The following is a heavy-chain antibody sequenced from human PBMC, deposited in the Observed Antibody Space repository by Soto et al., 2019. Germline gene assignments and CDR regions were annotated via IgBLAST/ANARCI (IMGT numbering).Heavy chain of an antibody. CDR2: ISGGGVST. J-gene: IGHJ6*02. Sequence: GGSLRLSCAASGFTFSSSSISWVRQAPWKGLEWVSGISGGGVSTYYADSVKGRFTISRDNSKNKLHLQMNRAGGTDTAVYYCAKDDYSNSYYYGMDFCGQGTMLTV. V-gene: IGHV3-23*01. CDR1: GFTFSSSS. CDR3: AKDDYSNSYYYGMDF. D-gene: IGHD4-4*01.